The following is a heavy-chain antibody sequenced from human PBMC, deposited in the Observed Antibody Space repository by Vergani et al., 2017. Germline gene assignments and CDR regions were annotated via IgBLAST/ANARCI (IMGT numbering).Heavy chain of an antibody. CDR1: GGSFSGYY. Sequence: QVQLQQWGAGLLKPSEPLSLTCAVYGGSFSGYYWSWIRQPPGKGLEWIGEINHSGSTNYNPSLKSRVTISVDTSKNQFSLKLSSVTAADTAVYYCARARYYDSSGYPSDAFDIWGQGTMVTVSS. CDR3: ARARYYDSSGYPSDAFDI. J-gene: IGHJ3*02. D-gene: IGHD3-22*01. CDR2: INHSGST. V-gene: IGHV4-34*01.